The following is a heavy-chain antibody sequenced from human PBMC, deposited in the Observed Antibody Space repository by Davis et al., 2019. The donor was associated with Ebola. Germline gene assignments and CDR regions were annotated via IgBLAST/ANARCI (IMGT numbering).Heavy chain of an antibody. CDR1: GSTFSAYY. D-gene: IGHD1-7*01. V-gene: IGHV3-11*06. J-gene: IGHJ3*02. Sequence: PGGSLRLSCPPSGSTFSAYYMSWIRQAPGKGLEWGSYISSSSIYTNYADSVKGRFTISRDNAKNSLYLQMNSLRAEDTAVYYCARATSFQYDWNYDPYAVDIWGQGTMVTVSS. CDR2: ISSSSIYT. CDR3: ARATSFQYDWNYDPYAVDI.